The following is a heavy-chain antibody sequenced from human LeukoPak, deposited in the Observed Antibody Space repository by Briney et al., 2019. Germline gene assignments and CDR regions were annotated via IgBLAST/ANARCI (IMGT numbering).Heavy chain of an antibody. D-gene: IGHD6-19*01. CDR1: GFSLSDYW. J-gene: IGHJ4*02. Sequence: GGSLRLSCVVSGFSLSDYWMYWVRQPPGKGLEGVSRINTDGGTTNHADSVKGRFTISRDNAKNTLFLQMNSLRAEDTAVYYCARGAVPDYWGQGTLVTVSS. V-gene: IGHV3-74*01. CDR3: ARGAVPDY. CDR2: INTDGGTT.